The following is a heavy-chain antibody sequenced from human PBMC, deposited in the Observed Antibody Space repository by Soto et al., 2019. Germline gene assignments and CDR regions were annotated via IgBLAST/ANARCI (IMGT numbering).Heavy chain of an antibody. CDR3: VKDQVVEGHYYGPSELFF. J-gene: IGHJ4*02. CDR1: GFTVTTNC. V-gene: IGHV3-53*05. CDR2: IYSGDVT. Sequence: GGSLRLSCAASGFTVTTNCMSWVRQAPGKGLEWVSLIYSGDVTHYADSVRGRFSISRDRSKNTLYLQMNSLRTEDTAVYYCVKDQVVEGHYYGPSELFFWGQGTLVTVSS. D-gene: IGHD3-10*01.